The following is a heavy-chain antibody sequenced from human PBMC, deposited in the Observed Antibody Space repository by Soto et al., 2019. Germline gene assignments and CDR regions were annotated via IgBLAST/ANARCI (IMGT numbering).Heavy chain of an antibody. CDR1: GFTFSNYA. CDR3: ARDIRHYYGMDV. J-gene: IGHJ6*02. V-gene: IGHV3-30-3*01. Sequence: PGGSLRLSCAASGFTFSNYAMHWVRQAPGKGLEWVAVTSYDATNKYYADSVKGRFTISRDNSKNTLYLQMNSLRPEDTAVYSCARDIRHYYGMDVWGQGTTVTVSS. CDR2: TSYDATNK.